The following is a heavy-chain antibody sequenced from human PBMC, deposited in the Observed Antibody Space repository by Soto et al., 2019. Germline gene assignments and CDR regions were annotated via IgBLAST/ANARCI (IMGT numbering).Heavy chain of an antibody. CDR2: IDWDDDK. D-gene: IGHD3-3*01. J-gene: IGHJ6*02. CDR1: GFSLSTSGMC. Sequence: VSGPTLVNPTQTLTLTCTFSGFSLSTSGMCVSWIRQPPGKALEWLALIDWDDDKYYSTSLKTRLTISKDTSKNQVVLTMTNMDPVDTATYYCARIPLNYYDFWSGYYPYYYGMDVWGQGTTVTVSS. CDR3: ARIPLNYYDFWSGYYPYYYGMDV. V-gene: IGHV2-70*01.